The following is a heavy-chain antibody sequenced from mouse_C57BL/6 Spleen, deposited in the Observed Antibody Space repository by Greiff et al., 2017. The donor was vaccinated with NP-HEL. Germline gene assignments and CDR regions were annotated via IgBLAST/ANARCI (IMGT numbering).Heavy chain of an antibody. V-gene: IGHV6-3*01. Sequence: EVKLQESGGGLVQPGGSMKLSCVASGFTFSNYWMNWVRQSPEKGLEWVAQIRLKSDNYATNYAESVKGRFTISRDDSKSSVYLQKNNLRAEDTGMYYCTVGMDYWGQGTSVTVSS. CDR2: IRLKSDNYAT. CDR1: GFTFSNYW. CDR3: TVGMDY. J-gene: IGHJ4*01.